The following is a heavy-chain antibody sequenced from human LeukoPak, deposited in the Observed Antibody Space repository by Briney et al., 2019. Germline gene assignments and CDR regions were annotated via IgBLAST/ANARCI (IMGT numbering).Heavy chain of an antibody. CDR2: IRYDGSNK. D-gene: IGHD6-19*01. CDR1: GFTFSSYA. CDR3: AKSTSGWYAPPFDY. V-gene: IGHV3-30*02. Sequence: TGGSLRLSCAASGFTFSSYAMHWVRQAPGKGLEWVAFIRYDGSNKYYADSVKGRFTISRDNSKNTLFLQMNSLRVEDTAVYYCAKSTSGWYAPPFDYWGQGTLVTVSS. J-gene: IGHJ4*02.